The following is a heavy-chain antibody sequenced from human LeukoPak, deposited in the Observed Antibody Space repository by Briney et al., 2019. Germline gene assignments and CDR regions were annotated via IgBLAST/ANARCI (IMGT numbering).Heavy chain of an antibody. CDR1: DDSITIYY. CDR3: ARGYWFYFDY. V-gene: IGHV4-4*07. Sequence: SETLSLTCTVSDDSITIYYWSWIRQPAGKGLEWIGRIYTRGTSNYNPSLKSRVTILADTSKNQFSLKLSSVTAADTAVYFCARGYWFYFDYWGQGTPVTVSS. CDR2: IYTRGTS. J-gene: IGHJ4*02. D-gene: IGHD2-8*02.